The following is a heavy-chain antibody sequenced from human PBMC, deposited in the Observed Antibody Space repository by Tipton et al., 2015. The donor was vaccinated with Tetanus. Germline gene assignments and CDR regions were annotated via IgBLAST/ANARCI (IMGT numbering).Heavy chain of an antibody. CDR2: ISHSGRT. J-gene: IGHJ6*02. CDR3: ARGEFVHNYYYQGMDV. Sequence: TLSLTCAVSGGSVSNGGYSWSWIRQPPGKGLECIGYISHSGRTYYNPSLNSRVTISLDRSKNQFSLKLTSVTAADTAVYYCARGEFVHNYYYQGMDVWGQGTTVTVSS. CDR1: GGSVSNGGYS. D-gene: IGHD1-1*01. V-gene: IGHV4-30-2*01.